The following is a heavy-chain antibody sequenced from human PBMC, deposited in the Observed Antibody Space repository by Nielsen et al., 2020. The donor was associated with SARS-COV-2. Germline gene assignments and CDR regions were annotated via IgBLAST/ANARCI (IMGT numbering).Heavy chain of an antibody. Sequence: SETLSLTCAVSGGSISSSSYYWGWIRQPPGKGLEWIGSIYYSGSTYYNPSLKSRVTISVDTSKNQFSLKLSSVTAADTAVYYCARLRSTAMVIAPRYYYYYYMDVWGKGTTVTVSS. J-gene: IGHJ6*03. CDR3: ARLRSTAMVIAPRYYYYYYMDV. V-gene: IGHV4-39*01. D-gene: IGHD5-18*01. CDR2: IYYSGST. CDR1: GGSISSSSYY.